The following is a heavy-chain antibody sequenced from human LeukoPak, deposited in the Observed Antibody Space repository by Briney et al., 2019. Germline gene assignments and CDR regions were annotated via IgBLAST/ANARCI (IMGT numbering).Heavy chain of an antibody. J-gene: IGHJ4*02. Sequence: GESLKISCKGSGYRFTKSWIGWVRQMPGKSLEWLGIIYPDDSRTRYSPSFQGQVTISVDKSITTAYLQWTSLKASDTAMYYCARPSYGASDYWGQGTLVTVSS. D-gene: IGHD4-17*01. CDR1: GYRFTKSW. CDR2: IYPDDSRT. CDR3: ARPSYGASDY. V-gene: IGHV5-51*01.